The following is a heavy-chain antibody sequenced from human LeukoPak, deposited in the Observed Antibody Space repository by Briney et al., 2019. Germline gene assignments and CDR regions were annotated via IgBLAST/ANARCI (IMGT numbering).Heavy chain of an antibody. Sequence: GGSLRLSCAASGFTFSTSTMNWVRQAPGKGLEWVSSISGGSGGSTYYADSVKGRFTISRDSSKNTLYLQMNSLRAEDTAVYYCAKGEAYCGGDCYPDWGQGTLVTVSS. V-gene: IGHV3-23*01. CDR3: AKGEAYCGGDCYPD. CDR2: ISGGSGGST. J-gene: IGHJ4*02. D-gene: IGHD2-21*02. CDR1: GFTFSTST.